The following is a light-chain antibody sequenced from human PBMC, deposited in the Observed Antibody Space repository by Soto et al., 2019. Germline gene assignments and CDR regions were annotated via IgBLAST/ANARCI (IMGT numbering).Light chain of an antibody. J-gene: IGKJ3*01. CDR2: DAS. Sequence: EIVLTQSPATLSLSPGERATLSCRASQSVSSYLACYQHKSGQAPRLLIYDASNRATGIPARFSGSGSGTDFTLTISSLEPEDVAVYYCQQRSNWPLTFGPGTKVDIK. CDR3: QQRSNWPLT. V-gene: IGKV3-11*01. CDR1: QSVSSY.